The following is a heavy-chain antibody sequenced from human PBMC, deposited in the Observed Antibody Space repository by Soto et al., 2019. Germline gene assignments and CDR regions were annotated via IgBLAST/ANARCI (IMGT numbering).Heavy chain of an antibody. CDR1: GFTVSTYG. Sequence: QVQLVESGGGVVQPGRSLRLSCAVSGFTVSTYGMHWVRQAPGKGLEWVAVISRDGGTKYYADSVKGRFTISRDNSRNTLFLEMNSLRGDDMAVYYCTGEVASYYWVQGTLVTVSS. CDR3: TGEVASYY. V-gene: IGHV3-30*03. CDR2: ISRDGGTK. J-gene: IGHJ4*01. D-gene: IGHD2-8*02.